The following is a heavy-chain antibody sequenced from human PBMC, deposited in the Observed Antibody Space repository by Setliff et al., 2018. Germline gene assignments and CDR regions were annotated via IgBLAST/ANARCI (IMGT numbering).Heavy chain of an antibody. J-gene: IGHJ3*02. Sequence: SETLSLTCTASGGSMTSYYWTWIRQPPGEGLEWIGYIFYSGNTEYNPSLKSRVTISVDTSKSQFSLKLTSVTAADTAVYYCARIRGPTGNCQEAFDIWSEGTMVTVSS. CDR3: ARIRGPTGNCQEAFDI. V-gene: IGHV4-59*01. D-gene: IGHD1-1*01. CDR1: GGSMTSYY. CDR2: IFYSGNT.